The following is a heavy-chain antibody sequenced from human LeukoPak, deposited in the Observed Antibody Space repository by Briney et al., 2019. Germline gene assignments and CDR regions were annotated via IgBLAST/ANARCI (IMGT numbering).Heavy chain of an antibody. CDR3: ANLDYSPDYDFWSGYSDY. V-gene: IGHV3-30*02. CDR2: IRYDGSNK. D-gene: IGHD3-3*01. CDR1: GFTFSSYG. Sequence: PGGSLRLSCAASGFTFSSYGMHWVRQAPGKGLEWVAYIRYDGSNKYYADSVKGRFTISRDNSKNTLYLQMNSLRAEDTAVYYCANLDYSPDYDFWSGYSDYWGQGTLVTVSS. J-gene: IGHJ4*02.